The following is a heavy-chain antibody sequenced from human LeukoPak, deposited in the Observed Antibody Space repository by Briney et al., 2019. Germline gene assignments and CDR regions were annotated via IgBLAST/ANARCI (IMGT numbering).Heavy chain of an antibody. CDR1: GGTFSSYA. Sequence: SVKVSCRASGGTFSSYAISWVRQAPGQGLEWMGGIIPIFGTANYAQKFQGRVTITTDESTSTAYMELSSLRSEDTAVYYCARDRYCSSTSCYRDNWFDPWGQGTLVTVSS. D-gene: IGHD2-2*02. CDR3: ARDRYCSSTSCYRDNWFDP. CDR2: IIPIFGTA. J-gene: IGHJ5*02. V-gene: IGHV1-69*05.